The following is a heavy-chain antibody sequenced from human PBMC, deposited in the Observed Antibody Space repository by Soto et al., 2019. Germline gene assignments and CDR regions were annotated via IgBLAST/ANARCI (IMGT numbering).Heavy chain of an antibody. J-gene: IGHJ4*02. Sequence: QVQLQESGPGLVKPSQTLSLTCTVSGGSISSGGYYWSWIRQHPGKGLERIGYIYSRGRTYYNPSLKSPVTIAVDTSKNQFSLKLSSVTAADTAVYYCARYSAMAAAGNYDLDYWGQGTLVTVSS. CDR2: IYSRGRT. V-gene: IGHV4-31*01. CDR3: ARYSAMAAAGNYDLDY. D-gene: IGHD6-13*01. CDR1: GGSISSGGYY.